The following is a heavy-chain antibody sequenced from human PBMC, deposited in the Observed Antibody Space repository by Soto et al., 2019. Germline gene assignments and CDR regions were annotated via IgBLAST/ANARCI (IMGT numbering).Heavy chain of an antibody. CDR2: INPNSGGT. CDR3: ARDLDTYYYGSGSYHEGGNWFDP. V-gene: IGHV1-2*02. CDR1: GYTFTGYY. D-gene: IGHD3-10*01. J-gene: IGHJ5*02. Sequence: ASVKVSCKASGYTFTGYYMHWVRQAPGQGLEWMGWINPNSGGTNYAQKLQGRVTMTRDTSISTAYMELSRLRSDDTAVYYCARDLDTYYYGSGSYHEGGNWFDPWGQGTLVTVSS.